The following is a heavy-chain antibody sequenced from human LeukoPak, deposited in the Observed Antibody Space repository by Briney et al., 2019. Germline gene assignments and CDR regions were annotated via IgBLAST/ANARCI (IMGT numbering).Heavy chain of an antibody. J-gene: IGHJ5*02. CDR2: VSISGGT. D-gene: IGHD6-13*01. V-gene: IGHV4-4*07. CDR3: ARGPLMSAGGGVDP. CDR1: GVSISNYY. Sequence: PSETLSLTCSVSGVSISNYYRSWIRQSAGKGLEWIGRVSISGGTNYNPSLTSRVSMSIDTSKSQFSLKLTSVTAADTAVYYCARGPLMSAGGGVDPWGQGTLVTVSS.